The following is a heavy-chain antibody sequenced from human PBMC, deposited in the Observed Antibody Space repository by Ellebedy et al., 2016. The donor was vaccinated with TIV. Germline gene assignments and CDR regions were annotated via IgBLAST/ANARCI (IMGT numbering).Heavy chain of an antibody. J-gene: IGHJ6*02. V-gene: IGHV3-23*01. D-gene: IGHD5-18*01. CDR1: GFTFSSYA. CDR3: AREGDTAMVHGMDV. Sequence: GESLKISCAASGFTFSSYAMSWVRQAPGKGLEWVSTMSGSGGSTYHADSVKGRFTISRDNSKNTLYLQMNSLRAEDTAVYYCAREGDTAMVHGMDVWGQGTTVTVSS. CDR2: MSGSGGST.